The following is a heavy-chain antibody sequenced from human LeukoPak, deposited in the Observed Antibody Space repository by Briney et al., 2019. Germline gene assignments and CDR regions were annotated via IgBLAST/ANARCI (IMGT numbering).Heavy chain of an antibody. CDR2: ISKSDGST. Sequence: GGSLRLSCAASGFTFSTYAMTWVRQAPGKGLAWVSSISKSDGSTYYADSVKGRFAISRDNSKNTVYLHMDSLRVEDTAIYYCARGALIPDFRGQGTLVTVSS. J-gene: IGHJ4*02. CDR3: ARGALIPDF. D-gene: IGHD2-21*01. CDR1: GFTFSTYA. V-gene: IGHV3-23*01.